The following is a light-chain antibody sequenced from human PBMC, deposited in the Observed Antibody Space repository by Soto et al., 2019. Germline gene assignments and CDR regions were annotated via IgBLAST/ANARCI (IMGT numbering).Light chain of an antibody. CDR2: DAS. J-gene: IGKJ4*01. CDR1: HSVSNY. Sequence: EVVLTQSPATLSLSPGERATLSCRVSHSVSNYLAWYQQKPGQAPRLLIFDASNRPTDIPARFSGSGSGTDFTLTISSLESEDFAVYYCQHRGDWPLTFGGGTKVEIK. CDR3: QHRGDWPLT. V-gene: IGKV3-11*01.